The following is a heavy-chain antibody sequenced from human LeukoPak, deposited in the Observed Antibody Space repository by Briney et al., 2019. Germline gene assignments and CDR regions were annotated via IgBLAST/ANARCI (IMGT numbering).Heavy chain of an antibody. J-gene: IGHJ4*02. V-gene: IGHV4-4*07. CDR3: AREGGGDFWSGYYYFDY. D-gene: IGHD3-3*01. CDR2: TYTSGST. Sequence: SETLSLTCTVSGGSISSYYWSWIRQPAGKGLEWIGRTYTSGSTNYNPSLKSRVTMSVDTSKNQFSLKLSSVTAADTAVYYCAREGGGDFWSGYYYFDYWGQGTLVTVSS. CDR1: GGSISSYY.